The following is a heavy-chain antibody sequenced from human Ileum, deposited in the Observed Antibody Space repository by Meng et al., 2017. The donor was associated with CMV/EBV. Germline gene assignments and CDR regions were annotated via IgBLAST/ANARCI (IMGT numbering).Heavy chain of an antibody. CDR2: INHRGTT. CDR3: TRGRVGDWGFDF. J-gene: IGHJ4*02. Sequence: QVQLQAGGAGLLKPSETLSLTCGVNGVSFSSFSWTWIRQPPGKGPEWIGDINHRGTTNYSPSLKSRVTISIDTSKKQFSLRLSSLTAADTAVYYCTRGRVGDWGFDFWGQGTLVTVSS. D-gene: IGHD1-26*01. V-gene: IGHV4-34*02. CDR1: GVSFSSFS.